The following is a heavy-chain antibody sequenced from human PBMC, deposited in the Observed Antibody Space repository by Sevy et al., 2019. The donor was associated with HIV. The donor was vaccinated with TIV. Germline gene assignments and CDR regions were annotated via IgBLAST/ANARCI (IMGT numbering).Heavy chain of an antibody. D-gene: IGHD3-16*01. V-gene: IGHV3-15*01. J-gene: IGHJ4*02. CDR3: FETFTEFDY. Sequence: RGSPRLSCAASGFIFSNSWMTWVRQAPGKGLEWVGHIKRKADGETTDYAAPVKGRFTISRDDSKSTLYLQMNSLKTEDTAVYYCFETFTEFDYWGQGTLVTVSS. CDR1: GFIFSNSW. CDR2: IKRKADGETT.